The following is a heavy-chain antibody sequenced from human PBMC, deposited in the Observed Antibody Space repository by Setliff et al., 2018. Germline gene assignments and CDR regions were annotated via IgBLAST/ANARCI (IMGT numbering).Heavy chain of an antibody. D-gene: IGHD2-2*01. CDR2: ISTDGSSI. J-gene: IGHJ5*02. CDR3: AKDRWGYADP. V-gene: IGHV3-74*03. Sequence: PGGSLRLSCVTSGFTFSTYWMHWVRQAPGQGLVWVARISTDGSSITYADSVKGRFTISRDNARNTLYLQMNGLTTDDTAKYFCAKDRWGYADPWGQGTLVTVSS. CDR1: GFTFSTYW.